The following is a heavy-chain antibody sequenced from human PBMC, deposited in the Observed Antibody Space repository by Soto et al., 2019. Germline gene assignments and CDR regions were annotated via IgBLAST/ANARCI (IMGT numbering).Heavy chain of an antibody. CDR2: IYYSEST. Sequence: SETLSLTCTVSGGSISSYYWSWIRQPPGKGLEWIGYIYYSESTNYNPSLKSRVTISVDTSKNQFSLKLSSVTAADTAVYYCARLEYSSGWYRFGYWGQGTLVTVSS. D-gene: IGHD6-19*01. V-gene: IGHV4-59*01. CDR1: GGSISSYY. CDR3: ARLEYSSGWYRFGY. J-gene: IGHJ4*02.